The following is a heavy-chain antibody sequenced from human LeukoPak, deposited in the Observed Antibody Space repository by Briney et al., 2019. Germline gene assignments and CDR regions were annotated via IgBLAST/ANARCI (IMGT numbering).Heavy chain of an antibody. J-gene: IGHJ5*02. CDR1: GGSTTTYY. Sequence: SETLSLTCTVSGGSTTTYYWTWIRQSAGKGLEWIGQIHNSGSTNYGPSLKSRVTLSLDTSKNQFSLHLRSVTAADTAMYYCVREADWFDPWGQGTLVTVSS. D-gene: IGHD2-15*01. V-gene: IGHV4-4*07. CDR3: VREADWFDP. CDR2: IHNSGST.